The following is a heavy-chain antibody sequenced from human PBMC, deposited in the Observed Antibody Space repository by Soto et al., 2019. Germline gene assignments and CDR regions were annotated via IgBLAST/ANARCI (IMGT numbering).Heavy chain of an antibody. CDR1: GITISNYP. V-gene: IGHV3-23*01. D-gene: IGHD3-22*01. J-gene: IGHJ4*02. CDR3: VKDDGGYPSTAPH. CDR2: IRGSGDRT. Sequence: EVQLLESGGGLVPPGGSLRLSCAASGITISNYPMSWVRQAPGKGLDWVSGIRGSGDRTYYADSAKGRFTVSQDISRNSLSLQLDSLGVEDTAVYFCVKDDGGYPSTAPHWGQGTLVTVSS.